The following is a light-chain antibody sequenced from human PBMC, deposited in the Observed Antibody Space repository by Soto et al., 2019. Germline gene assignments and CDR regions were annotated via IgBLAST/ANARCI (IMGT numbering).Light chain of an antibody. Sequence: DIQMTQSPSTLSGSVGDRVTITCRASQTISSWLAWYQQKPGKAPKLLIYKASTLKSGVPSRFSGSGSGTEFTLTIISLQPDDFATYYCQQDNSHSEAFGQGTKVDTK. CDR3: QQDNSHSEA. CDR2: KAS. V-gene: IGKV1-5*03. J-gene: IGKJ1*01. CDR1: QTISSW.